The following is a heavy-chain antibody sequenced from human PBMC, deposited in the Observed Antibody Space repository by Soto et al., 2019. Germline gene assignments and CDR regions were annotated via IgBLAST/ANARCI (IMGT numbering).Heavy chain of an antibody. Sequence: PSETLSLTCTVSGGSSSSYYWSWIRQPPGKGLEWIGYIYYSGSTNYNPSLKSRVTISVDTSKNQFSLKLSSVTAADTAVYYCARDMRVYDYIWGSYRHDAFDIWGQGRMVTVSS. CDR2: IYYSGST. D-gene: IGHD3-16*02. CDR3: ARDMRVYDYIWGSYRHDAFDI. J-gene: IGHJ3*02. V-gene: IGHV4-59*01. CDR1: GGSSSSYY.